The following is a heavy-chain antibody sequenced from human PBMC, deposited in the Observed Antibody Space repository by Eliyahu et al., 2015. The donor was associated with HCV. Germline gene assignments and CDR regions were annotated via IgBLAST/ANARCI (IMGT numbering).Heavy chain of an antibody. D-gene: IGHD5-12*01. V-gene: IGHV3-9*01. J-gene: IGHJ6*02. CDR3: AKGGDIALPMDV. CDR2: ISWNSGSI. CDR1: GFTFDDYA. Sequence: EVQLVESGGGLVQPGRSLRLSCAASGFTFDDYAMHWVRQAPGKGLEWVSGISWNSGSIGYADSVKGRFTISRDNAKNSLYLQMNSLRAEDTALYYCAKGGDIALPMDVWGQGTTVTVSS.